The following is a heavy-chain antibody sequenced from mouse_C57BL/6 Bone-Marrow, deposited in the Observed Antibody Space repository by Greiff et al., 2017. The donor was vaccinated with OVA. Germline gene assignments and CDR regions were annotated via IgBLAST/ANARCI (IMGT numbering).Heavy chain of an antibody. CDR3: ARDGGWPPYAMDY. CDR2: IAPNSGGT. Sequence: QVQLQQPGAELVKPGASVKLSCKASGYTFTSYWMHWVKQRPGRGLEWIGRIAPNSGGTKYNEKFKSKATLTVDKPSSTAYMQLSILTSEDSAVYYCARDGGWPPYAMDYWGQGTSVTVSS. J-gene: IGHJ4*01. V-gene: IGHV1-72*01. CDR1: GYTFTSYW. D-gene: IGHD2-3*01.